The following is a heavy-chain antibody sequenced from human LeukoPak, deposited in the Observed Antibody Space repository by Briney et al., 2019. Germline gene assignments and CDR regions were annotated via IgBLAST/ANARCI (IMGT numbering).Heavy chain of an antibody. V-gene: IGHV1-2*02. J-gene: IGHJ4*02. CDR1: GYTFTCYY. Sequence: ASAEVSCKASGYTFTCYYMHWVRQAPGQGLEWMGWINPNSGGTHYAQKFQGRVTMTRDTSISTAYMELSRLRSDDTAVYYCARSDGYSGYDYEDYWGQGTLVTVSS. CDR2: INPNSGGT. D-gene: IGHD5-12*01. CDR3: ARSDGYSGYDYEDY.